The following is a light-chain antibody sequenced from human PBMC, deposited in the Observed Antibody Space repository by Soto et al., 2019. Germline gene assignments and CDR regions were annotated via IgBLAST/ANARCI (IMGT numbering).Light chain of an antibody. V-gene: IGKV3D-20*02. CDR3: QQRINWPRT. Sequence: EIVLTQSPAALSLSPGERATLSCRASQSVSSSYLAWYQQKPGQAPRLLMYDASNRATGIPARFSSSGSGTDFTLTISSLEPEDFAVYYCQQRINWPRTFGQGTKVDNK. CDR1: QSVSSSY. J-gene: IGKJ1*01. CDR2: DAS.